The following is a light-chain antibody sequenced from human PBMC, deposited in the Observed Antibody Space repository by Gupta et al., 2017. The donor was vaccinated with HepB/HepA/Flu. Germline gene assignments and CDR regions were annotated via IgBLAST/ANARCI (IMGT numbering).Light chain of an antibody. V-gene: IGLV4-69*01. CDR2: RISDGSN. CDR1: RGHSRYA. J-gene: IGLJ3*02. CDR3: QTWGTSMQV. Sequence: QLVLTQSPSASASLGASVKPTCPLRRGHSRYAIAWHQQQPEKGPRYLMIRISDGSNSKGDGIPDLFSCSSAGADRYLTIASLQAEDEADYYCQTWGTSMQVFGGGTKLTVL.